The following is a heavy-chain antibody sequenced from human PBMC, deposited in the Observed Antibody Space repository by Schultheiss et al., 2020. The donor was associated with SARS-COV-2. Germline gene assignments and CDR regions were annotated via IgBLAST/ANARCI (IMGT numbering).Heavy chain of an antibody. CDR3: AREAYYDFWSGYTTRYMDV. CDR1: GGTFSSYT. V-gene: IGHV1-18*01. Sequence: ASVKVSCKASGGTFSSYTISWVRQAPGQGLEWMGRISAYNGNTNYAQKLQGRVTMTRDTSISTAYMELSRLRSDDTAVYYCAREAYYDFWSGYTTRYMDVWGKGTTVTVSS. J-gene: IGHJ6*03. CDR2: ISAYNGNT. D-gene: IGHD3-3*01.